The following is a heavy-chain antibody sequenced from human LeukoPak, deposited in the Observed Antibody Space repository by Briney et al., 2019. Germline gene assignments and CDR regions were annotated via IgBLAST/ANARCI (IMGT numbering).Heavy chain of an antibody. J-gene: IGHJ4*02. CDR3: ARFGGERGYFDY. Sequence: NPSETLSLTCTVSGGSISSYYWSWIRQPPGKGLEWIGYIYYSGSTNYNPSLKSRVTISVDTSKNQFSLKLSSVTAADTAVYYCARFGGERGYFDYWGQGTLVTVSS. V-gene: IGHV4-59*01. D-gene: IGHD3-10*01. CDR2: IYYSGST. CDR1: GGSISSYY.